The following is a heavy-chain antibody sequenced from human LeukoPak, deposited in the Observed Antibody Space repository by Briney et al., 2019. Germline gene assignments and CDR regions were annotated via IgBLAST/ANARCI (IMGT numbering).Heavy chain of an antibody. J-gene: IGHJ4*02. CDR2: IYYSGST. V-gene: IGHV4-59*01. Sequence: SETLSLTCTVPGGSISSYYWSWIRQPPGKGLEWIGYIYYSGSTDYNPSLKSRVTISVDTSKNQFSLKLSSVTAADTAVYYCAREGVTKYYFDYWGQGTLVTVSS. CDR3: AREGVTKYYFDY. D-gene: IGHD4-11*01. CDR1: GGSISSYY.